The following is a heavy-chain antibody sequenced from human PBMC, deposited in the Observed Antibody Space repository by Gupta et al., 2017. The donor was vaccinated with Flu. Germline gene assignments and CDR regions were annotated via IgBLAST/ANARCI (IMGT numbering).Heavy chain of an antibody. V-gene: IGHV1-18*01. D-gene: IGHD3-22*01. CDR1: GYTFGSHG. CDR2: TSARSRDA. J-gene: IGHJ4*02. CDR3: ARAESQDYDVTGYYFFPTDY. Sequence: QVQLVQSGAEVKKPGASVQVSCRASGYTFGSHGINWMRQAPGQGLEWMGWTSARSRDAHYAQNMQCRVTLTTDISTNTAYMELRSLRYDDTAIYYCARAESQDYDVTGYYFFPTDYWGQGTLVTVSS.